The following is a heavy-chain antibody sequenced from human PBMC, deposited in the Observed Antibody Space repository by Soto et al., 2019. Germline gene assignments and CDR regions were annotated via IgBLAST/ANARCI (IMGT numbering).Heavy chain of an antibody. V-gene: IGHV3-23*01. CDR2: IIDNGGST. CDR1: GFSFSDYA. D-gene: IGHD2-2*01. CDR3: AKGLVPAAKTSPTDY. J-gene: IGHJ4*02. Sequence: HPGGSLRLSCAASGFSFSDYAMTWVRQAPGKGLEWVSTIIDNGGSTYYADSVKGRFTISRDNSKKTLYLQMNSLRAEDTAVYHCAKGLVPAAKTSPTDYPGPGTLVTLSS.